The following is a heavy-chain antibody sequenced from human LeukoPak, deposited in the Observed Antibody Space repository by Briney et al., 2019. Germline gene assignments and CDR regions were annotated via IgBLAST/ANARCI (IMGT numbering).Heavy chain of an antibody. V-gene: IGHV3-48*03. D-gene: IGHD2-15*01. Sequence: GGSLRLSCAASGFTFSSYEMNWVRQAPGKGLEWVSYISSSGSTIYYVDSVKGRFTISRDNAKNSLYLQMNSLRAEDTAVYYCARESYCSGGSCYSGRAFDIWGQGTMVTVSS. CDR1: GFTFSSYE. CDR2: ISSSGSTI. J-gene: IGHJ3*02. CDR3: ARESYCSGGSCYSGRAFDI.